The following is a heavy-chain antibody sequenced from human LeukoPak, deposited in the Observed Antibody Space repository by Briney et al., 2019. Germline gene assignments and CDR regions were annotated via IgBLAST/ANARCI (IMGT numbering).Heavy chain of an antibody. D-gene: IGHD1-26*01. CDR3: KSVGATGDY. J-gene: IGHJ4*02. Sequence: QTGGSLRLSCAAFGFTFSGSAMHWVRQASGKGLEWVGRIRSKANSYATAYAASVKGRFTISRDDSKNTAYLQMNSLKTEDTAVYYCKSVGATGDYWGQGTLVTVSS. V-gene: IGHV3-73*01. CDR2: IRSKANSYAT. CDR1: GFTFSGSA.